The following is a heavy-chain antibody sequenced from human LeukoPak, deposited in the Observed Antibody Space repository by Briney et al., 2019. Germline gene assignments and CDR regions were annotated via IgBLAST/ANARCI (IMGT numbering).Heavy chain of an antibody. CDR3: ARVNECSSSSCFTSWFDP. CDR1: GGSISSNNFY. J-gene: IGHJ5*02. D-gene: IGHD2-2*02. Sequence: SETLSLTCTVSGGSISSNNFYWGWIRQPPGKGLEWIGSVYYGDSPYYNPSLTSRVTMSVDTSKNQFSLKIYSVAAADTAVYYCARVNECSSSSCFTSWFDPWGQGTLVTASS. V-gene: IGHV4-39*07. CDR2: VYYGDSP.